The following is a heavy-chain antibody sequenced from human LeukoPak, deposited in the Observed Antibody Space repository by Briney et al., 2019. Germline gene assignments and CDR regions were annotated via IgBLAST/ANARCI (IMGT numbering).Heavy chain of an antibody. Sequence: PGGSLRLSCTASGFTFSSYAMSWVRQAPGKGLEWVSAISGSGGSTYYADSVKGRFTISRDNSKNTLYLQMNSLRAEDTAVYYCARGQGTYLWFGELLSNWFDPWGQGTLVTVSS. J-gene: IGHJ5*02. CDR2: ISGSGGST. V-gene: IGHV3-23*01. CDR1: GFTFSSYA. CDR3: ARGQGTYLWFGELLSNWFDP. D-gene: IGHD3-10*01.